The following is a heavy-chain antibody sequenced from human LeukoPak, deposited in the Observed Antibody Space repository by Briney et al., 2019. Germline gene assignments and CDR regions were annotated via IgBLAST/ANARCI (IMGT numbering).Heavy chain of an antibody. V-gene: IGHV3-74*01. Sequence: GGSLRLSCAASGFTFSGFWMHWVRQAPGKGLVWVSCISFDGSDATYADSVKGRFTISRDNSKNTVYLQLNSLRADDTAVYYCAKEVGIWFGELSALGDYWGQGTLVTVSS. CDR2: ISFDGSDA. J-gene: IGHJ4*02. CDR1: GFTFSGFW. CDR3: AKEVGIWFGELSALGDY. D-gene: IGHD3-10*01.